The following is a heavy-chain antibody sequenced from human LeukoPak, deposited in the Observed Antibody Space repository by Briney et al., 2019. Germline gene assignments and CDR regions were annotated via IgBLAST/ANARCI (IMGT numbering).Heavy chain of an antibody. D-gene: IGHD6-19*01. V-gene: IGHV1-69*05. CDR2: IIPIFSTA. CDR3: ASGSGIDYNRFDP. CDR1: GGTFSSYA. J-gene: IGHJ5*02. Sequence: ASVKVSCKASGGTFSSYAIIWVRQAPGQGLEWMGGIIPIFSTANYAQKFQGRVTITTDESTSTAYMELSSLRSEDTAVYYCASGSGIDYNRFDPWGQGTLVTVSS.